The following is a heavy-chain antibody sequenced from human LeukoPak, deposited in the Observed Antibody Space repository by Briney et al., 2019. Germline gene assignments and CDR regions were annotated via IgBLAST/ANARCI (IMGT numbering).Heavy chain of an antibody. D-gene: IGHD7-27*01. V-gene: IGHV1-46*01. CDR1: GYTFANYY. CDR3: ARAHNWGDFDY. Sequence: ASVKVSCKASGYTFANYYMYWVRQAPGQGLEWMGAIDPNGGRTSYAQKFQDRVTMTRDTSTTTVYMDLSSLRSEDTAVYYCARAHNWGDFDYWGQGTLVTVSS. CDR2: IDPNGGRT. J-gene: IGHJ4*02.